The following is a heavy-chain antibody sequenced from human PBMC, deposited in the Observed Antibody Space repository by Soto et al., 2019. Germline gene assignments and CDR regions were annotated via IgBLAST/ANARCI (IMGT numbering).Heavy chain of an antibody. CDR3: AREGVGPDYGESFDY. D-gene: IGHD4-17*01. J-gene: IGHJ4*02. V-gene: IGHV3-21*02. CDR1: GFTYSSYI. CDR2: IDASSRYI. Sequence: EVQLVESGGGLVKAGGSLRLSCASSGFTYSSYIMNWVRQDPGRGLEWVSSIDASSRYIYYADSMKGRFTVSRDNAKNSLFLQINSLRDEDTAVYYCAREGVGPDYGESFDYWGQGTLLTVSS.